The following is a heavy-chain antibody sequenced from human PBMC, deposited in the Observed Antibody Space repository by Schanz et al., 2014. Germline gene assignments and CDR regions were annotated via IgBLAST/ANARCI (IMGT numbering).Heavy chain of an antibody. CDR3: ARAARRTRVVPLYFDY. J-gene: IGHJ4*02. D-gene: IGHD2-2*01. CDR1: GGSFSGYY. V-gene: IGHV4-34*01. Sequence: QVQLQQWGAGLLKPSETLSLTCAVYGGSFSGYYWSWIRQPPGKGVEWIAEINHGGSTNYNPSLKSRVTISVDTSKTQFSLKLRSVTAADTAVYFCARAARRTRVVPLYFDYWGQGTLVTVSS. CDR2: INHGGST.